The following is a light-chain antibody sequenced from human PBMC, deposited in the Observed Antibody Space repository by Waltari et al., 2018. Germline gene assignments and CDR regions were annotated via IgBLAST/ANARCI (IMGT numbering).Light chain of an antibody. CDR2: GAS. J-gene: IGKJ1*01. Sequence: EIVLTQSPGTLSLSPGERATLSCRTIQSVTSNYLAWYQQKPGQAPRLRIYGASSRATGIPDRFSGSGSGTDFTLTISRLEAEDFAVYYCQQYGSSPRTFGQGTKVEIK. CDR1: QSVTSNY. V-gene: IGKV3-20*01. CDR3: QQYGSSPRT.